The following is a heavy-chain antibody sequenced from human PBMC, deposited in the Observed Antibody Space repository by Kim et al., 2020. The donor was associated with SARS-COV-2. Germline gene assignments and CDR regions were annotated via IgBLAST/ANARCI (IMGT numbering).Heavy chain of an antibody. V-gene: IGHV3-11*01. J-gene: IGHJ6*02. CDR3: ARDMYVGLVPAAIMGFGYYYYYGMDV. CDR1: GFTFSDYY. D-gene: IGHD2-2*01. CDR2: ISSSGSTI. Sequence: GGSLRLSCAASGFTFSDYYMSWIRQAPGKGLEWVSYISSSGSTIYYADSVKGRFTISRDNAKNSLYLQMNSLRAEDTAVYYCARDMYVGLVPAAIMGFGYYYYYGMDVWGQGTTVTVSS.